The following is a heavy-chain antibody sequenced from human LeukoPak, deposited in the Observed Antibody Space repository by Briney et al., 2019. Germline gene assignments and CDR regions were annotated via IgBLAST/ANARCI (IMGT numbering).Heavy chain of an antibody. CDR1: GFSLSASGVG. CDR3: ARGAYYYGSGSYKGGMDV. CDR2: IYWDDDK. V-gene: IGHV2-5*02. Sequence: SGPTLVKPTQTLTVTCTFSGFSLSASGVGVGWIRQPPGNALEWLALIYWDDDKRYSPSLKSRLTITKHTSKNQVVLTMTNMDPVDTATYYCARGAYYYGSGSYKGGMDVWGKGTTVTVSS. D-gene: IGHD3-10*01. J-gene: IGHJ6*04.